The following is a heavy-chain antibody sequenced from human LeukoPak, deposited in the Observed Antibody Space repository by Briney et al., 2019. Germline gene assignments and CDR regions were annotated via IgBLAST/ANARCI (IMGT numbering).Heavy chain of an antibody. D-gene: IGHD5/OR15-5a*01. V-gene: IGHV3-21*01. CDR1: GFTFSSHS. CDR3: ARERYSVNDDGFDI. J-gene: IGHJ3*02. CDR2: ISSGSSDI. Sequence: PGGSLRLSCAASGFTFSSHSMDWVRQAPGKGLEWVSSISSGSSDIYYADSVKGRFSVSRDNAKNSLYLQMNSLRDEDTAVYYCARERYSVNDDGFDIWGQGTMVTVSS.